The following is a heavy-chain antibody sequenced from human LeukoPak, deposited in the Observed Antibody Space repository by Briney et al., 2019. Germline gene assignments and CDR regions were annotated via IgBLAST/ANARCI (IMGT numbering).Heavy chain of an antibody. CDR3: ARDRGYYGSGSYYKGNWFDP. CDR1: GGSISSSNW. V-gene: IGHV4-4*02. CDR2: IYHSGST. Sequence: PSGTLSLTCAVSGGSISSSNWWSWVRQPPGKGLEWIGEIYHSGSTNYNPSLKSRVTISVDKSKNQFSLKLSSVTAADTAVYYCARDRGYYGSGSYYKGNWFDPWGQGTLVTVSS. J-gene: IGHJ5*02. D-gene: IGHD3-10*01.